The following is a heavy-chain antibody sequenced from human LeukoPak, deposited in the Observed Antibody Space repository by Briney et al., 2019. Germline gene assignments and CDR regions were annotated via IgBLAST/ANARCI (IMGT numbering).Heavy chain of an antibody. CDR1: GYTFTSYD. CDR2: INPNSGGT. J-gene: IGHJ4*02. D-gene: IGHD1-26*01. V-gene: IGHV1-2*02. CDR3: AKWELLLDY. Sequence: GASVKVSCKASGYTFTSYDINWVRQATGQGLEWMGWINPNSGGTNYAQKFQGRVTMTRDTSISTAYMELSRLRSDDTAVYYCAKWELLLDYWGQGTLVTVSS.